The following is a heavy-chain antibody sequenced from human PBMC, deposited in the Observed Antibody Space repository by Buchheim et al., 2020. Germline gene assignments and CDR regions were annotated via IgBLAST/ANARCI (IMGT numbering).Heavy chain of an antibody. J-gene: IGHJ6*02. CDR3: AKGQKYYYGSGKHYYYYYGMDV. CDR1: GFTFSSYA. Sequence: EVQLLESGGGLVQPGGSLRLSCAASGFTFSSYAMSWVRQAPGKGLEWVSAISGSGGSTYYADSVKGRFTISRDNSKKTLVLQMNSLRAEDTAVYYCAKGQKYYYGSGKHYYYYYGMDVWGQGTT. V-gene: IGHV3-23*01. D-gene: IGHD3-10*01. CDR2: ISGSGGST.